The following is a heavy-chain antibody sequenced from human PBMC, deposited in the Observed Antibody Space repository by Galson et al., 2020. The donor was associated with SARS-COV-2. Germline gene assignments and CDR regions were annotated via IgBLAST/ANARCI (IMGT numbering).Heavy chain of an antibody. J-gene: IGHJ4*02. Sequence: GGSLRLSCAASGFTFSSYGMHWVRQAPGKGLEWVAVIWYDGSNKYYADSVKGRFTISRDNSKNTLYLQMNSLRAEDTAVYYCVRSGGSYGDYVAYWGQGTLVTVSS. D-gene: IGHD4-17*01. CDR1: GFTFSSYG. CDR2: IWYDGSNK. CDR3: VRSGGSYGDYVAY. V-gene: IGHV3-33*01.